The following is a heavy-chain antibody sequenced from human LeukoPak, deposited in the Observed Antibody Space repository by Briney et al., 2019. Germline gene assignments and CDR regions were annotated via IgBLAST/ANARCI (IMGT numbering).Heavy chain of an antibody. CDR2: ISGSGGST. CDR3: ARVINIGWKGELSH. D-gene: IGHD3-3*02. J-gene: IGHJ4*02. Sequence: PGGSLRLSCAASGFTFSSYAMSWVRQAPGKGREWVSAISGSGGSTYYADSVKGRFTISRDNSKNTLYLQMNSLRAEDTAVYYCARVINIGWKGELSHWGQGTLVTVSS. CDR1: GFTFSSYA. V-gene: IGHV3-23*01.